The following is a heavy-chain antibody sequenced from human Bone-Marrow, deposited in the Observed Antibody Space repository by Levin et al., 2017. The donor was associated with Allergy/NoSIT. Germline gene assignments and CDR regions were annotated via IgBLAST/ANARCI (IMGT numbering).Heavy chain of an antibody. J-gene: IGHJ4*02. CDR1: GFTFSVYG. V-gene: IGHV3-33*01. D-gene: IGHD4-17*01. Sequence: GGSLRLSCVASGFTFSVYGMNWVRQAPGKGLEWVAVIWYDATNEFYAESVKGRFTISRDNSKNTVYLEMKSLRADDTAVYYCARGRSGEPIDYWGQGTLVTVSS. CDR2: IWYDATNE. CDR3: ARGRSGEPIDY.